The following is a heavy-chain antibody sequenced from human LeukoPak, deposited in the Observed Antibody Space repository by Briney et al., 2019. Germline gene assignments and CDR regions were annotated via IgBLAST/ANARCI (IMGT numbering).Heavy chain of an antibody. CDR2: INPNSGGT. CDR3: ARITIYCTNGVCRGDFDY. CDR1: GYTFTGYY. D-gene: IGHD2-8*01. J-gene: IGHJ4*02. Sequence: ASVKVSCKASGYTFTGYYMHWVRQAPGQGLEWMGWINPNSGGTNYAQKFQGRVTMTRDTSISTAYMELSRLRSDDTAVYYCARITIYCTNGVCRGDFDYWGQGTLVTVSS. V-gene: IGHV1-2*02.